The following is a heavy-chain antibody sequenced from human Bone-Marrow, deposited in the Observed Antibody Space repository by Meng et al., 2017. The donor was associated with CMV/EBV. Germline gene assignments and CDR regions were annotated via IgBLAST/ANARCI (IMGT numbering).Heavy chain of an antibody. CDR3: AKDAVAVAGTWWFDP. D-gene: IGHD6-19*01. Sequence: ETLSLTCTVSGGSISSYYWSWIRQPPGKGLEWVSAISGSGGSTYYADSVKGRFTISRDNSKNTLYLQMNSLRAEDTAVYYCAKDAVAVAGTWWFDPWGQGTLVTVSS. J-gene: IGHJ5*02. CDR1: GGSISSYY. V-gene: IGHV3-23*01. CDR2: ISGSGGST.